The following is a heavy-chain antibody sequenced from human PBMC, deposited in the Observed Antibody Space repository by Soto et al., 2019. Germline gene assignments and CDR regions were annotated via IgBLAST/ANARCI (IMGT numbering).Heavy chain of an antibody. CDR2: ISGYNVNT. V-gene: IGHV1-18*04. CDR1: GYTFTTYG. CDR3: ARVGPLSGSGSYCYFDY. D-gene: IGHD3-10*01. J-gene: IGHJ4*02. Sequence: ASVKVSCKASGYTFTTYGITWVRQAPGQGLEWVGWISGYNVNTDYAQKLQGRVTMTTDSSTDTAYMELRSLRSDDTAVYYCARVGPLSGSGSYCYFDYWGQGTLVTVSS.